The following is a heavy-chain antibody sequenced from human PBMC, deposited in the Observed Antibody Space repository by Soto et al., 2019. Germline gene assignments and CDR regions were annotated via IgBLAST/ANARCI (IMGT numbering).Heavy chain of an antibody. V-gene: IGHV3-30*03. CDR2: ISYDSTKT. CDR3: ARTRSAWSDFHYYALDV. D-gene: IGHD1-26*01. CDR1: GFTFNSYG. J-gene: IGHJ6*02. Sequence: QVQLVESGGGVVQPGRSLRLSCAASGFTFNSYGMHWVRQGPGNGLEWVAFISYDSTKTYYADSVKGRFTISRDNSNSALYVQMNSLTGEDTAVYYCARTRSAWSDFHYYALDVWGQGTTVTFSS.